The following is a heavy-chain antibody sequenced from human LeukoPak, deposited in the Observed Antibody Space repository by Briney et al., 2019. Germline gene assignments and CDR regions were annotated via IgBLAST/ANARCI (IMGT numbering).Heavy chain of an antibody. CDR3: TRDLNL. CDR1: GGSISSSTYY. J-gene: IGHJ4*02. Sequence: SETLSLTRIVTGGSISSSTYYWGWIRQPPGKGLEWVGSIYYSGTIYYNPSLKSRATISIDTSKNHFSLKLTSVTAADTAVYYCTRDLNLGGQGTLVTVSS. CDR2: IYYSGTI. V-gene: IGHV4-39*07.